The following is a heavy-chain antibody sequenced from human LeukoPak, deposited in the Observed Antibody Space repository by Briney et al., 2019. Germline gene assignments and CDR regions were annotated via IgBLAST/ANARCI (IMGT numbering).Heavy chain of an antibody. D-gene: IGHD3-3*01. V-gene: IGHV3-30*02. CDR1: GFTFSSYG. CDR2: IRYDGSNK. J-gene: IGHJ4*02. Sequence: GGSLRLSCAASGFTFSSYGMHWVRQAPGKGLEWVAFIRYDGSNKYYADSVKGRFTISRDNSKNTLYLQMNSLRAEDTAVYYCAKCHNDFWGGYTFDYWGQGTLVTVSS. CDR3: AKCHNDFWGGYTFDY.